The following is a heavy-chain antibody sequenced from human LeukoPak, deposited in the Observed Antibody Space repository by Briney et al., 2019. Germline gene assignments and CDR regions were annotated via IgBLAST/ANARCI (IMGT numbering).Heavy chain of an antibody. Sequence: GGSLRLSCAASGFTFGNYAMNWVRQAPGKGLEWVSVITDNSAGRHYADSVKGRFTISRDNSKNTLYLQMSSLRAEDTAVYYCAKEVSNGFDYWGQGTLVTVSS. CDR3: AKEVSNGFDY. J-gene: IGHJ4*02. V-gene: IGHV3-23*01. D-gene: IGHD4-11*01. CDR2: ITDNSAGR. CDR1: GFTFGNYA.